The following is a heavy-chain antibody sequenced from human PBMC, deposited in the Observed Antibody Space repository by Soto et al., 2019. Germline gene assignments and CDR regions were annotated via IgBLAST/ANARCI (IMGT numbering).Heavy chain of an antibody. D-gene: IGHD3-22*01. CDR2: IWYDGSNK. J-gene: IGHJ4*02. CDR1: GFTFSKND. CDR3: ARESSAYYDY. V-gene: IGHV3-33*01. Sequence: QVQLVESGGGVVQPGRSLRLSCAASGFTFSKNDMHWVRQAPGKGLEWVAVIWYDGSNKYYADSMKGRFTVSRDQSKNTWYLQMNSLRADDTAVYYCARESSAYYDYWGQGTLVTVSS.